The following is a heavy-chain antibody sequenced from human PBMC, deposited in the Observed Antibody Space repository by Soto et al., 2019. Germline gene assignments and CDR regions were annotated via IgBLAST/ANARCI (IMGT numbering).Heavy chain of an antibody. CDR2: IYYSGST. V-gene: IGHV4-31*03. Sequence: QVQLQESGPGLVKPSQTLSLTCTVSGGSINNGGHYWNWIRQLPGKGLEYVGYIYYSGSTYYNPSLKSRFAISIDTSQNQFSLILTSVTAADTAVYYCARDTAVGGGRSDWYFDLWGRGTLVVVSS. CDR1: GGSINNGGHY. J-gene: IGHJ2*01. D-gene: IGHD3-16*01. CDR3: ARDTAVGGGRSDWYFDL.